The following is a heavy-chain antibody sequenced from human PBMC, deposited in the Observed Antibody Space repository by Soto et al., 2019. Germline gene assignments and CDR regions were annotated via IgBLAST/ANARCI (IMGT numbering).Heavy chain of an antibody. CDR2: INPSGGST. CDR1: GYTFTSYY. V-gene: IGHV1-46*01. J-gene: IGHJ4*02. CDR3: AREPEGITFGGVIVI. D-gene: IGHD3-16*02. Sequence: ASVKFSCKASGYTFTSYYMHWVRQAPGQGLEWMGIINPSGGSTSYAQKFQGRVTMTRDTSTSTVYMELSSLRSEDTAVYYCAREPEGITFGGVIVIWGQGTLVTVSS.